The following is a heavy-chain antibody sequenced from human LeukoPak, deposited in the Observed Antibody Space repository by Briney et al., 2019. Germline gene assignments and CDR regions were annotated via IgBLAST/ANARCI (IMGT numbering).Heavy chain of an antibody. CDR3: ARGYGGIYYYYMDV. D-gene: IGHD3-16*01. J-gene: IGHJ6*03. Sequence: PSETLSLTCAVSGGSISSSTSYWSWIRQPPGKGLEWIGEINHSGSTNYNPSLKSRVTISVDTSKNQFSLKLSSVTAADTAVYYCARGYGGIYYYYMDVWGKGTTVTVSS. V-gene: IGHV4-39*07. CDR1: GGSISSSTSY. CDR2: INHSGST.